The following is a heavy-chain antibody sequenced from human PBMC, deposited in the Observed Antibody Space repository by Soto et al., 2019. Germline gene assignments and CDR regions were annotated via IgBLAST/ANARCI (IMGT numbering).Heavy chain of an antibody. Sequence: QVQLVESGGGEVQPGRSLTVSCAASGFTFSNYGMHWVRQPPGKGLEWVAVISYDGNDRHYTDSVKGRFTISRDNSKKTLYLQMNSLRAEDTAVYYCAQNVDGSPVAYWGHGTRVTVSS. CDR3: AQNVDGSPVAY. CDR1: GFTFSNYG. V-gene: IGHV3-30*03. CDR2: ISYDGNDR. J-gene: IGHJ4*01.